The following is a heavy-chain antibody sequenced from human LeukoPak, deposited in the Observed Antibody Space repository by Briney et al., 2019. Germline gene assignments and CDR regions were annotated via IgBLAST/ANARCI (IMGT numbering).Heavy chain of an antibody. CDR3: VRGGVREGVTYSFYGLDV. CDR1: GFPFSNSG. D-gene: IGHD3-10*01. J-gene: IGHJ6*02. Sequence: PGGSLGLSCAASGFPFSNSGMHWVRQAPGKGLEWVALIWYDGTNKFYTDSVKGRFTISRDNSKNTLFLQMNSLRAEDTALYYCVRGGVREGVTYSFYGLDVWGQGTTVTVSS. CDR2: IWYDGTNK. V-gene: IGHV3-33*01.